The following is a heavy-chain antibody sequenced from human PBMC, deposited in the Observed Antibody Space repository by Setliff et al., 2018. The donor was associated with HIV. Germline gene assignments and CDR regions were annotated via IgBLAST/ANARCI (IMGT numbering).Heavy chain of an antibody. Sequence: PGGSLRLSCATSGFAFSDYDFHWVRQVTGEGLEWVSAIGTGSDTYYADSVKGRFTISRENAKNSLYLQMNNVRAGDTAVYYCTRELNGHTSSHYYFGLDVWGQGTTVTVSS. J-gene: IGHJ6*02. CDR1: GFAFSDYD. V-gene: IGHV3-13*01. CDR3: TRELNGHTSSHYYFGLDV. D-gene: IGHD6-6*01. CDR2: IGTGSDT.